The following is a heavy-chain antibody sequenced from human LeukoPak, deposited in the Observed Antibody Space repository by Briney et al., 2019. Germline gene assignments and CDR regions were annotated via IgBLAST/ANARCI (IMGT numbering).Heavy chain of an antibody. CDR2: ISAYNGNT. Sequence: ASVKVSCKASGYTFTSYGISWVRQAPGQGLEWMGWISAYNGNTNYAQKLQGRVTMTTDTSTSTAYMALRSLRSDDTAVYYCARTVFLEWLLYKNWLDRWGQGTLVTVSS. J-gene: IGHJ5*02. D-gene: IGHD3-3*01. V-gene: IGHV1-18*01. CDR1: GYTFTSYG. CDR3: ARTVFLEWLLYKNWLDR.